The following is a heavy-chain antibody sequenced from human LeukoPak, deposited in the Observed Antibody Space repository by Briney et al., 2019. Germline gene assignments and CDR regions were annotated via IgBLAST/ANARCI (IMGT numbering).Heavy chain of an antibody. CDR1: GYSFTTYW. CDR3: ARRQGCSSTSCPPDS. CDR2: IYPGDSDT. Sequence: GESLQISCRGSGYSFTTYWIGWGRPMPGKGLEWMGIIYPGDSDTRYSPSFQGQVTISADKSINTACLQWSSLKASDTAMYYCARRQGCSSTSCPPDSWGQGTLVTVSS. V-gene: IGHV5-51*01. J-gene: IGHJ4*02. D-gene: IGHD2-2*01.